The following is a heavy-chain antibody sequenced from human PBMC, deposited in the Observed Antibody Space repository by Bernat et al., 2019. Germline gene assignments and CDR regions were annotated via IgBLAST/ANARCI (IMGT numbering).Heavy chain of an antibody. J-gene: IGHJ4*02. CDR3: NTDRITTFGRF. CDR1: AFIFPYPW. Sequence: EVQLVEFGGTLVKPGGSLKPPCATPAFIFPYPWMNWVPPAPGKGLEWVGRIKSKTDGGTTEYAAPVKGRFTISRDDSKNTVYLQMNSLKIEDTAIYYCNTDRITTFGRFWGQGTLVTVSS. D-gene: IGHD3-3*01. CDR2: IKSKTDGGTT. V-gene: IGHV3-15*07.